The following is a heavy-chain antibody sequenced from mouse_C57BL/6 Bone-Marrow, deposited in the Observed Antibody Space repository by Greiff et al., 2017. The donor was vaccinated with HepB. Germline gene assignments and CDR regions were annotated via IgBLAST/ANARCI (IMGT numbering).Heavy chain of an antibody. D-gene: IGHD1-3*01. V-gene: IGHV1-19*01. CDR2: INPYNGGT. Sequence: EVQLQQSGPVLVKPGASVKMSCKASGYTFTDYYMNWVKQSHGKSLEWIGVINPYNGGTSYNQKFKGKATLTVDKSSSTAYMELNSLTSEDSAVYYCARGGESSGYWGQGTTLTVSS. CDR3: ARGGESSGY. J-gene: IGHJ2*01. CDR1: GYTFTDYY.